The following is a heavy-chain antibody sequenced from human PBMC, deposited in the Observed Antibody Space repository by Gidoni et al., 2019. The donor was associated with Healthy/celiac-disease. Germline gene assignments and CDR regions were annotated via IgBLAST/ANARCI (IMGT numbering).Heavy chain of an antibody. CDR1: GGSTRSGDYY. D-gene: IGHD3-3*01. V-gene: IGHV4-30-4*01. J-gene: IGHJ4*02. CDR3: ARAAKDYDFWSGYYKGVYFDY. Sequence: QVQLQESGPGLVQPSQTLSLTCTVSGGSTRSGDYYWSWIRQPPGKGLEWIGYIYYSGSTYYNPSLKSRVTISVDTSKNQFSLKLSSVTAADTAVYYCARAAKDYDFWSGYYKGVYFDYWGQGTLVTVSS. CDR2: IYYSGST.